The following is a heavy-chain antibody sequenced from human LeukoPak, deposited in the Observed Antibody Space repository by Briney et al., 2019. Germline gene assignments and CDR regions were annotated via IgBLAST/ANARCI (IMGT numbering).Heavy chain of an antibody. CDR1: GFTFSNYW. CDR3: ARTIRGY. V-gene: IGHV3-7*02. J-gene: IGHJ4*02. CDR2: IKEDGSEK. D-gene: IGHD3-10*01. Sequence: GGCLRLSCAASGFTFSNYWMSWVRQAPGKGLEWVANIKEDGSEKYYVDSVKGRFTISRDNAKNSLYLQMNSLRAEDTAVYYCARTIRGYWGQGTLVTVSS.